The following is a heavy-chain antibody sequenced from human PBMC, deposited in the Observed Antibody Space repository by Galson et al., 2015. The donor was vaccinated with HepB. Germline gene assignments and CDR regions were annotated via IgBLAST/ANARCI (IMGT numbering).Heavy chain of an antibody. CDR1: GFTVSSNY. V-gene: IGHV3-53*01. CDR3: ARASEQLVHPPFDY. CDR2: IYSGGST. Sequence: SLRLSCAASGFTVSSNYMSWVRQAPGKGLEWVSVIYSGGSTYYADSVKGRFTISRDNSKNTLYLQMNSLRAEDTAVYYCARASEQLVHPPFDYWGQGTLVTVSS. D-gene: IGHD6-13*01. J-gene: IGHJ4*02.